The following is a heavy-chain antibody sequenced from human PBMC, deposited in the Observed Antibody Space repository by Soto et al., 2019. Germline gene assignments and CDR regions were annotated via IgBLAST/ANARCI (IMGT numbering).Heavy chain of an antibody. CDR1: GGSISSGGYY. CDR2: IYYSGST. V-gene: IGHV4-31*03. J-gene: IGHJ6*03. D-gene: IGHD4-17*01. CDR3: ASKTTVTTLGYYMDV. Sequence: TLSLTCTVSGGSISSGGYYWSWIRQHPGKGLEWIGYIYYSGSTYYNPSLKSRVTISVDTSKNQFSLKLSSVTAADTAVYYCASKTTVTTLGYYMDVWGKGTTVTVSS.